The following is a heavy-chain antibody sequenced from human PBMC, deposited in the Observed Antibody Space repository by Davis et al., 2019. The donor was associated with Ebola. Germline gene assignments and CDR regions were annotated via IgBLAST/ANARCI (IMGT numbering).Heavy chain of an antibody. CDR2: IKSKNEGGTT. J-gene: IGHJ4*02. CDR3: TTDPYYDFWSGYHFDY. V-gene: IGHV3-15*01. CDR1: GFSFSDVW. D-gene: IGHD3-3*01. Sequence: PGGSLRLSCAASGFSFSDVWMSWVRQAPGKGLEWVGRIKSKNEGGTTDYAASVKGRFSISRDDSKNTVYLEMKSLKTEETAVYYCTTDPYYDFWSGYHFDYWGQGTLVTVSS.